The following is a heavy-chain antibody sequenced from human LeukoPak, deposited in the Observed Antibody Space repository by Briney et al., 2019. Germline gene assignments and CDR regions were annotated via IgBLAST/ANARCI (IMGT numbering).Heavy chain of an antibody. CDR2: IIPTFGTA. D-gene: IGHD3-10*01. CDR3: ARDLSVARGSVWVL. J-gene: IGHJ4*02. CDR1: GGTFSSYA. Sequence: SVKVSCKASGGTFSSYAISWVRQAPGQGLEWMGRIIPTFGTANYAQKFQGRVTITTDESTSTAYMELNSLRSEDTAVYYCARDLSVARGSVWVLWGQGTLVTVSS. V-gene: IGHV1-69*05.